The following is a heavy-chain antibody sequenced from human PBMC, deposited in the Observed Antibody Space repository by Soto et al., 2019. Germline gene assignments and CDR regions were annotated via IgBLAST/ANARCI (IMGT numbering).Heavy chain of an antibody. V-gene: IGHV3-7*01. J-gene: IGHJ3*02. CDR3: ARGGHCSSTSCYTSRSAFDI. Sequence: EVQLVESGGGLVQPGGSLRLSCAASGFTFSSYWMSWVRQAPGKGLEWVANIKQDGSEKYYVDSVKGRFTISRDNAKNSLYLQVNGLRAEDTAVYYCARGGHCSSTSCYTSRSAFDIWGQGTMVTVSS. D-gene: IGHD2-2*02. CDR1: GFTFSSYW. CDR2: IKQDGSEK.